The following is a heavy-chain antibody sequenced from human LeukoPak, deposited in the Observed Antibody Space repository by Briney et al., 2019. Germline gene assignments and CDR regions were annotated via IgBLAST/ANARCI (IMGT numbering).Heavy chain of an antibody. Sequence: GGSLRLSCAASGFTFDDYAMHWVRQAPGKGLEWVANIKQDGSETYYVGSVKGRFTISRDNAKNSLSLQMNSLRVEDTAVYYCASSNWGSDYFDYWGQGTLVTVSS. CDR3: ASSNWGSDYFDY. CDR2: IKQDGSET. V-gene: IGHV3-7*01. CDR1: GFTFDDYA. J-gene: IGHJ4*02. D-gene: IGHD7-27*01.